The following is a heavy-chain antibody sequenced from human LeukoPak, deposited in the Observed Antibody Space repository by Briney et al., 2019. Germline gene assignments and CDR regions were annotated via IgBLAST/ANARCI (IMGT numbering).Heavy chain of an antibody. CDR3: ARHPQDYDFWSGYYRD. V-gene: IGHV5-51*01. D-gene: IGHD3-3*01. CDR1: GSSFTSYW. CDR2: IYPGDSDT. J-gene: IGHJ4*02. Sequence: GESLKISCKGSGSSFTSYWIGGVRQMPGKGLEWMGIIYPGDSDTRYSPSFQGQVTISADKSISTAYLQWSSLKASDTAMYYCARHPQDYDFWSGYYRDWGQGTLVTVSS.